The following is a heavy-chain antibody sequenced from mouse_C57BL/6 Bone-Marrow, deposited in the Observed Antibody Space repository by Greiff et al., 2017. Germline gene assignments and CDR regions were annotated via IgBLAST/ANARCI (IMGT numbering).Heavy chain of an antibody. D-gene: IGHD3-1*01. CDR3: ARGASYYFDY. CDR2: ISDGGSYT. CDR1: GFTFSSYA. J-gene: IGHJ2*01. V-gene: IGHV5-4*03. Sequence: EVMLVESGGGLVKPGGSLKLSCAASGFTFSSYAMSWVRQTPEKRLEWVATISDGGSYTYYPDNVKGRFTISRDNAKNNLYLQMSRLKSEDTAMYDCARGASYYFDYWGQGTTLTVSS.